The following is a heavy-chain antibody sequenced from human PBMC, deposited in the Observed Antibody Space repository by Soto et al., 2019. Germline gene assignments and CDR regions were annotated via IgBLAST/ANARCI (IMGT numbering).Heavy chain of an antibody. CDR2: INPSGGST. CDR1: GYTFTTYY. D-gene: IGHD2-2*01. V-gene: IGHV1-46*01. CDR3: ASRTTKGLVPAAHLSG. J-gene: IGHJ4*02. Sequence: ASVKVSCKASGYTFTTYYMHWVRQAPGQGLEWMGNINPSGGSTTYAQKFQGRVTITADESTSTAYMELSSLRSEDTAVYYCASRTTKGLVPAAHLSGWGQGTLVTVSS.